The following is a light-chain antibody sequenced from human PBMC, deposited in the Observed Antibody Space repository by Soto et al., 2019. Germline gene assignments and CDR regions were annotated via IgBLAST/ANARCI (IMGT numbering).Light chain of an antibody. CDR3: QQYNGYSET. Sequence: DIQMTQSPSTLSASVGDRVTITCRASQSVSTWMAWYQQKHGRVPKPLIYAASTLESGIPSRFSGSGSGTEFTLTIAGLQPDDFATYYCQQYNGYSETFGQGTKLEIK. V-gene: IGKV1-5*03. CDR2: AAS. J-gene: IGKJ2*01. CDR1: QSVSTW.